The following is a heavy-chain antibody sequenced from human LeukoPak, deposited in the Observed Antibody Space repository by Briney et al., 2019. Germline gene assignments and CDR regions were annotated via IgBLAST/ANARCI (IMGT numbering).Heavy chain of an antibody. CDR2: INHSGST. D-gene: IGHD4-23*01. V-gene: IGHV4-34*01. CDR1: GGSFSGYY. J-gene: IGHJ4*02. CDR3: ATNYGGNAQETRFDY. Sequence: SETLSLTCAVYGGSFSGYYWSWIRQPPGKGLEWIGEINHSGSTNYNPSLKSRVTISVDTSKNQFSLKLSSVTAADTAVYYCATNYGGNAQETRFDYWGQGTLVTVSS.